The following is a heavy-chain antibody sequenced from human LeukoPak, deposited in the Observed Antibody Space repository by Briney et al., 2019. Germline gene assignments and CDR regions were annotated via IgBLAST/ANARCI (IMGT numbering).Heavy chain of an antibody. CDR3: ARDIKVGYCSSTSCSPPGDY. V-gene: IGHV1-69*04. CDR2: IIPILGIA. CDR1: GGTFSSYA. J-gene: IGHJ4*02. Sequence: ASVKVSCKASGGTFSSYAISWVRQAPGQGLEWMGRIIPILGIASYAQKFQGRVTITADKSTSTAYMELSSLRSEDTAVYYCARDIKVGYCSSTSCSPPGDYWGQGTLVTVSS. D-gene: IGHD2-2*01.